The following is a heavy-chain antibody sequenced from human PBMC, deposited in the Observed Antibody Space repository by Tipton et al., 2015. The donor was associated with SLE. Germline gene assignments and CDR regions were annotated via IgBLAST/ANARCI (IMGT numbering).Heavy chain of an antibody. Sequence: TLSLTCSVSGGSISSYFWTWIRQPPGKGLEWIGYVYYGVSTYNNPSLKSRLTISVDTSKNQFSLNLRSVTAADTAVYFCARGNRAEEKLDLWGQGTLVTVSS. V-gene: IGHV4-59*01. CDR1: GGSISSYF. CDR2: VYYGVST. J-gene: IGHJ4*02. D-gene: IGHD2/OR15-2a*01. CDR3: ARGNRAEEKLDL.